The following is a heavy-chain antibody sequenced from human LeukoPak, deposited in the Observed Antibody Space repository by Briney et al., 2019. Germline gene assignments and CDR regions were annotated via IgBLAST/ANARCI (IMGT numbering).Heavy chain of an antibody. Sequence: PSQTLSLTCAVSGGPISSGGYSWSWIRQPPGKGLEWIGYIYHSGSTYYNPSLKSRVTISVDRSKNQFSLKLSSVTAADTAVYYCASSGWQLGYFDYWGQGTLVTVSS. V-gene: IGHV4-30-2*01. CDR2: IYHSGST. J-gene: IGHJ4*02. CDR3: ASSGWQLGYFDY. D-gene: IGHD6-19*01. CDR1: GGPISSGGYS.